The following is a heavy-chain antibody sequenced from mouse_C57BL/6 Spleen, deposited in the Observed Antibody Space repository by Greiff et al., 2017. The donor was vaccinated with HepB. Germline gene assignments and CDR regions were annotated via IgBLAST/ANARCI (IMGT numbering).Heavy chain of an antibody. D-gene: IGHD2-4*01. Sequence: DVMLVESGGGLVKPGGSLKLSCAASGFTFSSYAMSWVRQTPEKRLEWVATISDGGSYIYYPDNVKGRFTISRDNAKNNLYLQMSHLKSEDTAMYYCAREGDYDTPWFAYWGQGTLVTVSA. CDR2: ISDGGSYI. CDR3: AREGDYDTPWFAY. J-gene: IGHJ3*01. CDR1: GFTFSSYA. V-gene: IGHV5-4*01.